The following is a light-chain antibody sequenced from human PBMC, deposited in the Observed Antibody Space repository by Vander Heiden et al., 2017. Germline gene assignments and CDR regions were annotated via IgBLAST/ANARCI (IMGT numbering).Light chain of an antibody. V-gene: IGKV1-39*01. CDR2: VAS. CDR3: QQSYSTPLT. Sequence: DIQLTQSPSSLSASVGDRVTITCRASQSISSYLNWYQQKPGKAPQVLIYVASSLQSGVPSRFSGSGSGTDFTLTISRLQPEDFATYYCQQSYSTPLTFGGGTKVEIK. J-gene: IGKJ4*01. CDR1: QSISSY.